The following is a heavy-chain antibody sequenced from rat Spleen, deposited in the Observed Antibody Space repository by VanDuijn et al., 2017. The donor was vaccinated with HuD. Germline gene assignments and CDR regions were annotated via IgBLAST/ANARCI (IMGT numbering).Heavy chain of an antibody. J-gene: IGHJ2*01. V-gene: IGHV5-29*01. CDR1: GFTFSNYG. D-gene: IGHD1-11*01. Sequence: EVQLVESGGGLVQPGRSLKLSCAASGFTFSNYGMAWVRQAPTKGLEWVATISYDGSRTYYRDSVKGRCTISRENAKSILYLQMDSLRSEDTALYYCARNYGGSPFDYWGQGVMVTVSS. CDR3: ARNYGGSPFDY. CDR2: ISYDGSRT.